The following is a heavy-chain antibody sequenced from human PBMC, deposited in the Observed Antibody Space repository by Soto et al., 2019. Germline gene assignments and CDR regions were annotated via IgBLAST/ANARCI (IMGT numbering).Heavy chain of an antibody. J-gene: IGHJ4*02. CDR2: INPNSDVT. V-gene: IGHV1-2*02. D-gene: IGHD3-16*01. CDR1: GYTFNSYY. CDR3: VRVGLNRNYDFDF. Sequence: QVQLVQSGTEVKKPGASVKVSCKASGYTFNSYYIHWVRQAPGQGLEWMGWINPNSDVTGYAQSFQGRVTMTRDMSMTTAYMDLTRLRSDDTAVYYCVRVGLNRNYDFDFWGQGTLITVSS.